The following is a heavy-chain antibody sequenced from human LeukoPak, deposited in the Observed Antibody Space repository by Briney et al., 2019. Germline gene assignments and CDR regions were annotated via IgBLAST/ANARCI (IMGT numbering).Heavy chain of an antibody. Sequence: GGSLKLSCAASGFTFSGSAMHWVRQASGKGLEWVGRIRSKAYTYATAYAASVKGRFTISRDDSKNTAYLQINSLKTEDTAVYYCIPRGDFDYWGQGTLVTVSS. J-gene: IGHJ4*02. V-gene: IGHV3-73*01. CDR1: GFTFSGSA. CDR3: IPRGDFDY. CDR2: IRSKAYTYAT. D-gene: IGHD3-16*01.